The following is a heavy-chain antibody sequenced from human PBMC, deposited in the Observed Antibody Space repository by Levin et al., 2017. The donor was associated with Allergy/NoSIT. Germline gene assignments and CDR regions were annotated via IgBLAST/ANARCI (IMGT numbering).Heavy chain of an antibody. CDR2: INHSGST. D-gene: IGHD2/OR15-2a*01. V-gene: IGHV4-34*01. J-gene: IGHJ6*02. CDR3: ARARAAVTTLYYYYGMDG. Sequence: NSGGSLRLSCAVYGGSFSGYYWSWIRQPPGKGLEWIGEINHSGSTNYNPSLKSRVTISVDTSKNQFSLKLSSVTAADTAVYYCARARAAVTTLYYYYGMDGWGQGTTVTVSS. CDR1: GGSFSGYY.